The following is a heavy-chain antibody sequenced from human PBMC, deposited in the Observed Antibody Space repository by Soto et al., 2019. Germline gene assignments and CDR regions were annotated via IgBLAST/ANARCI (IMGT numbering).Heavy chain of an antibody. CDR2: LYSGGTT. D-gene: IGHD6-19*01. J-gene: IGHJ4*02. CDR1: GFTVSSNQ. V-gene: IGHV3-53*01. Sequence: EVQLVESGGGLIQPGGSLRLSCAASGFTVSSNQMSWVRQAPGKGLEWVSVLYSGGTTYYADSVKGRFTISRDNSNNTVYLEMNSLRVEDTAVYYCARDVAVAGRDPHDYWGQGTLVTVSS. CDR3: ARDVAVAGRDPHDY.